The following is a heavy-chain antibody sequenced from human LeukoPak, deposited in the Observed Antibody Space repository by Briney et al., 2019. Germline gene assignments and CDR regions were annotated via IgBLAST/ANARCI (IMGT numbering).Heavy chain of an antibody. CDR2: IRYDGSNK. V-gene: IGHV3-30*02. CDR3: AKGPRYYYDEDDAFDI. D-gene: IGHD3-22*01. CDR1: GFTFSSYG. J-gene: IGHJ3*02. Sequence: PGGSLRLSCAASGFTFSSYGMHWVRQAPGKGLGWVAFIRYDGSNKYYADSVKGRFTISRDNSKNTLYLQMNSLRAEDTAVYYCAKGPRYYYDEDDAFDIWGRGTMVTVSS.